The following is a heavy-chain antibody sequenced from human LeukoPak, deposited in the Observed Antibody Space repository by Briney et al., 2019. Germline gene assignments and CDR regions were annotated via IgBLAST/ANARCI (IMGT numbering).Heavy chain of an antibody. V-gene: IGHV1-69*05. Sequence: SVKVSCKASGGTFSSYAISWVRQAPGQGLEWMGGIIPIFGTANYAQKYQGRVTITTDESTSTAYMELSSLRSEDTAVYYCARVTHDSSVYYYWFDPWGQGTLVTVSS. CDR1: GGTFSSYA. CDR2: IIPIFGTA. D-gene: IGHD3-22*01. J-gene: IGHJ5*02. CDR3: ARVTHDSSVYYYWFDP.